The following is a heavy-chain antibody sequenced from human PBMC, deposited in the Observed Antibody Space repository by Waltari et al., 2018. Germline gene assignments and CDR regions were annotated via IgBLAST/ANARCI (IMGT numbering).Heavy chain of an antibody. D-gene: IGHD7-27*01. V-gene: IGHV3-15*05. Sequence: EVQMVESGGGLVKPGESLRLSCAASGFTFTPAWLTWVRQAPGKGLEWVGRIKSKNDGGITDFAAPVKGRFTISRDDSKNTVYLQMTSLKTEDTAVYYCTTLDAPWGGWGQGTLVTVSS. CDR3: TTLDAPWGG. J-gene: IGHJ4*02. CDR2: IKSKNDGGIT. CDR1: GFTFTPAW.